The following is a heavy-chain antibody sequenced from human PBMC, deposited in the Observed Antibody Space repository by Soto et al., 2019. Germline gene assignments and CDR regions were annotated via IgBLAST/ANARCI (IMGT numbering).Heavy chain of an antibody. J-gene: IGHJ6*02. Sequence: GGSVRLSWEASGFTYSSYGMHWVRQAPGKGLEWVAVISYDGSNKYYADSVKGRFTISRDNSKNTLYLQMNSLRSEDTAMYYCARGSFLLQYDYYGMDVLGQGTTVTVSS. CDR1: GFTYSSYG. CDR3: ARGSFLLQYDYYGMDV. V-gene: IGHV3-30*03. CDR2: ISYDGSNK. D-gene: IGHD4-4*01.